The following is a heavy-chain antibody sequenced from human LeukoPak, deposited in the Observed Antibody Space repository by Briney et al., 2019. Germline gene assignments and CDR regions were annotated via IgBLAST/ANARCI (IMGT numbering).Heavy chain of an antibody. J-gene: IGHJ5*02. CDR1: GGSISSSSYY. V-gene: IGHV4-39*01. D-gene: IGHD5-12*01. CDR2: IYYSGST. Sequence: SETLSLTCTVSGGSISSSSYYWGWIRQPPGRGLEWIGSIYYSGSTYYNPSLKSRVTISVDTSKNQFSLKLSSVTAAGTAVYYCARSIIGLPHAWFDPWGQGTLVIVSS. CDR3: ARSIIGLPHAWFDP.